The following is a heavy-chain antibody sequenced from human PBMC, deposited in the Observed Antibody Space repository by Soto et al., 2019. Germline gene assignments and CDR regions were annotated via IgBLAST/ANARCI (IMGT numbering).Heavy chain of an antibody. Sequence: QVHLVQSGTEVQKPGSSVKVCCKASVGTFSSSGFSWVRQAPGQGLEWMGLIVPSLDTTNYAQKFQARVTITADEVTSTAYMALRSLISEDTAVYYCARWPQPRYTADPYAVDVWGQGTRVIVSS. V-gene: IGHV1-69*01. CDR2: IVPSLDTT. CDR3: ARWPQPRYTADPYAVDV. CDR1: VGTFSSSG. J-gene: IGHJ6*02. D-gene: IGHD3-16*02.